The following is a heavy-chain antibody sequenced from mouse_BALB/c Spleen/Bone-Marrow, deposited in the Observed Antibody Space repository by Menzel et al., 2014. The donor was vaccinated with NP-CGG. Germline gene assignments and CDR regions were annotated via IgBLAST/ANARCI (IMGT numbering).Heavy chain of an antibody. D-gene: IGHD1-1*02. Sequence: LQQSGAELVKPGDSVKMSCKASGYTFTSYSMHWVKQTPGQGLEWIGTFYPGNGDTSYNQKFKGKATLTADTFSSTAYMQLSSLTSEDSAVYYCARGWLITYWGQGTLVTVSA. CDR2: FYPGNGDT. J-gene: IGHJ3*01. CDR3: ARGWLITY. V-gene: IGHV1-12*01. CDR1: GYTFTSYS.